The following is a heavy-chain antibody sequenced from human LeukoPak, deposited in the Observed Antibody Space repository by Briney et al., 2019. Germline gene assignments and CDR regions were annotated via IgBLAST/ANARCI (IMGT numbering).Heavy chain of an antibody. D-gene: IGHD6-13*01. J-gene: IGHJ3*02. V-gene: IGHV3-33*08. CDR2: IWYDGTNK. CDR1: GFTFNTHA. Sequence: GGSLGLSCAASGFTFNTHAMHWVRQAPGKGLGWVAVIWYDGTNKYYADSVKGRFTISRDNSKNTLYLQMNSLRAEDTALYYCARHLAAAGTAFDIWGQGTMVTVSS. CDR3: ARHLAAAGTAFDI.